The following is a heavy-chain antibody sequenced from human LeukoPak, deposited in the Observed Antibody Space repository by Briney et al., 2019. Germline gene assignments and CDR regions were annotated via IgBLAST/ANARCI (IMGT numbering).Heavy chain of an antibody. V-gene: IGHV1-24*01. CDR3: ATRSILRYFDWSYYFDY. CDR1: GYTLTELS. CDR2: FDPEDGET. Sequence: ASVKVYCKVSGYTLTELSMHWVRQAPGKGLEWMGGFDPEDGETIYAQKFQGRVTMTEDTSTDTAYMELSSLRSEDTAVYYCATRSILRYFDWSYYFDYWGQGTLVTVSS. J-gene: IGHJ4*02. D-gene: IGHD3-9*01.